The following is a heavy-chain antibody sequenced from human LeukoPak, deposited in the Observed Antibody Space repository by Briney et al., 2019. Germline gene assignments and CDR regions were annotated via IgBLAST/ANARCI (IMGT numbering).Heavy chain of an antibody. Sequence: PGGSLRLSCAASGFTFSSYSMNWVRQAPGKGLEWVSSVSSSSSYIYYADSVKGRFTISRGNAKNSLYLQMNSLRAEDTAVYYCARDKTSGPTYSSSWYNYWGQGTLVTVSS. J-gene: IGHJ4*02. CDR1: GFTFSSYS. D-gene: IGHD6-13*01. V-gene: IGHV3-21*01. CDR2: VSSSSSYI. CDR3: ARDKTSGPTYSSSWYNY.